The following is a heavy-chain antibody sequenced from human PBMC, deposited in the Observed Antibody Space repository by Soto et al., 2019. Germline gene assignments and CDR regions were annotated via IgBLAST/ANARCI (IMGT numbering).Heavy chain of an antibody. V-gene: IGHV1-24*01. CDR1: GYTLTELS. Sequence: ASVKVSCKVSGYTLTELSMHWVRQAPGKGLEWMGGFDPEDGETIYAQKFQGRVTMTEDTSTDTAYMELSSLRSEDTAVYYRATGQYDYVWGSYRRIPYYFDYWGQGTLVTVSS. D-gene: IGHD3-16*02. CDR3: ATGQYDYVWGSYRRIPYYFDY. CDR2: FDPEDGET. J-gene: IGHJ4*02.